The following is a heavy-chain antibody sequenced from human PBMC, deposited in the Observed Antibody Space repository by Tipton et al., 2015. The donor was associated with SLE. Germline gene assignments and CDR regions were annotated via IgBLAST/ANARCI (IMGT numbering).Heavy chain of an antibody. D-gene: IGHD3-10*01. CDR2: IGTAGDT. CDR1: GFTFSSYD. Sequence: LSLPCAASGFTFSSYDMHWVRQATGKGLEWVSAIGTAGDTYYPGSVKGRFTISRENAKNSLYLQMNSLRAEDTAVYYCAKDGRGFDYWGQGTLFTVSS. J-gene: IGHJ4*02. V-gene: IGHV3-13*01. CDR3: AKDGRGFDY.